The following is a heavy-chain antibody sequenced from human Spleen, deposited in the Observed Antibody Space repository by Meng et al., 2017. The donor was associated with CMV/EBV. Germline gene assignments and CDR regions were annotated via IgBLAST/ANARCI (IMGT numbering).Heavy chain of an antibody. CDR3: ARFHDFNWFDP. D-gene: IGHD3-3*01. V-gene: IGHV4-4*01. Sequence: LTCAVSGGSISGGHWWIWVRQPPGKGLEWIGEIYHTGSTNYNPSLKSRLTMSVDKSKNQFSLKLNSVTAADTAVYFCARFHDFNWFDPWGQGTLVTVSS. J-gene: IGHJ5*02. CDR2: IYHTGST. CDR1: GGSISGGHW.